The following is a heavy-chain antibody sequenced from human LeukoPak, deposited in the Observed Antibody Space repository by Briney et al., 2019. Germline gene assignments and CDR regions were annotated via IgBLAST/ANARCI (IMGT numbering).Heavy chain of an antibody. D-gene: IGHD6-19*01. CDR3: ARQIGSSGWYGKAWFDP. V-gene: IGHV5-51*01. CDR1: GYSFTSYW. J-gene: IGHJ5*02. CDR2: IYPGDSDT. Sequence: PGESLKISCKGSGYSFTSYWIGWVRQMPGKGLEWMGIIYPGDSDTRYSPSFQGQVTISADKSISTAYLQWSSLKASDTAMYYCARQIGSSGWYGKAWFDPWGQGTLVTVSS.